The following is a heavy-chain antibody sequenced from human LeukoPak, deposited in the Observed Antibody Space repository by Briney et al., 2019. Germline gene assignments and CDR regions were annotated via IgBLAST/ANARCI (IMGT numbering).Heavy chain of an antibody. CDR3: ARDRNRIAAAGRNFDY. Sequence: ASVKVSCKASGYSFTSHGISWVRQAPGQGPEWMGWISTHSGGTNYAQNFQGRVTMTTDTSTSTAYMELRSLRSDDTAVYYCARDRNRIAAAGRNFDYWGQGTLVTVSS. V-gene: IGHV1-18*01. J-gene: IGHJ4*02. CDR1: GYSFTSHG. D-gene: IGHD6-13*01. CDR2: ISTHSGGT.